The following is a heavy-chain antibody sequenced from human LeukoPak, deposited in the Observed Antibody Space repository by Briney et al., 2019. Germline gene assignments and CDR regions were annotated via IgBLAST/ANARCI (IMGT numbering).Heavy chain of an antibody. CDR3: ARARNGRYFDWLLGY. D-gene: IGHD3-9*01. J-gene: IGHJ4*02. Sequence: ASVKVSCKASGYTFTNYGISWVRQAPGQGLEWMGWISAYNGNTNYARKLQGRVTMTTDTSTSTAYMELRSLRSDDTAVYYCARARNGRYFDWLLGYWGQGTLVTVSS. CDR1: GYTFTNYG. CDR2: ISAYNGNT. V-gene: IGHV1-18*01.